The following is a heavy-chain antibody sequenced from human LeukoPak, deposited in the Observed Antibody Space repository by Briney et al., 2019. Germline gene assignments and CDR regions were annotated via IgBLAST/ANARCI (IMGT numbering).Heavy chain of an antibody. Sequence: SETLSLTCAVYGGSFSGYYWSWIRQPPGKGLEWIGEINHSGSTNYNPSLKSRVTISVDTSKNQFSLKLSSVTAADTAVYYCTTDAGHSSRWYNYWGQGTLVTVSS. CDR2: INHSGST. D-gene: IGHD6-13*01. J-gene: IGHJ4*02. CDR3: TTDAGHSSRWYNY. V-gene: IGHV4-34*01. CDR1: GGSFSGYY.